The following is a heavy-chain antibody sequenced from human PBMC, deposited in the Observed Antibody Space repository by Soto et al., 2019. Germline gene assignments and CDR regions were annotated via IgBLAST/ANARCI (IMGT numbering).Heavy chain of an antibody. D-gene: IGHD5-12*01. J-gene: IGHJ6*02. CDR1: EFPLSTYG. CDR2: ITGTGGNT. CDR3: ARIRGYGYGLDV. V-gene: IGHV3-23*01. Sequence: EVQLLESGGGLVQPGGSLRLSCAASEFPLSTYGMTWVRQAPGKGLEWVSAITGTGGNTYYVDSVKGGCTSSRDNSKNMLYLQVNSLGVEDTAVYYCARIRGYGYGLDVWGQGTTVTVSS.